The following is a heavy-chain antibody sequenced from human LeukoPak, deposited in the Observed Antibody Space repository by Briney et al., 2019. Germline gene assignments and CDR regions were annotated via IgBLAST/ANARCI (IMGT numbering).Heavy chain of an antibody. J-gene: IGHJ4*02. D-gene: IGHD5-18*01. CDR3: AIDPQLWGSFDF. CDR2: INLDENEK. Sequence: PGGSLRLACAASGFTFSNYWMTWGRQAPGKGLEWVDSINLDENEKYYVDSVNGRFTISRDNAKHQLYLQMNSLRAEDTVVYDCAIDPQLWGSFDFWGQGTLVTVSS. CDR1: GFTFSNYW. V-gene: IGHV3-7*01.